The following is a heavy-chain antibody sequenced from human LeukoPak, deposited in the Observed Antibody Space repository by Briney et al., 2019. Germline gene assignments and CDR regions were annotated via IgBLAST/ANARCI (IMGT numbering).Heavy chain of an antibody. CDR2: INTNTGNP. J-gene: IGHJ6*03. Sequence: ASVKVSCKASGYTFTGYFIHWVRQAPGQGLEWMGWINTNTGNPTYAQGFTGRFVFSLDTSVSTAYLQISSLKAEDTAVYYCARGYSSSWPRYYYMDVWGKGTTVTVSS. CDR1: GYTFTGYF. CDR3: ARGYSSSWPRYYYMDV. V-gene: IGHV7-4-1*02. D-gene: IGHD6-13*01.